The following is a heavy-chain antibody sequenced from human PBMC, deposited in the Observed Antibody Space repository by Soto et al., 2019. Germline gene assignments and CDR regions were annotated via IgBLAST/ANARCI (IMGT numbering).Heavy chain of an antibody. CDR2: IIPIFGTA. CDR1: ACTFLSFA. Sequence: SVKVSCKSSACTFLSFAISWVRQAPGQGLEWMGGIIPIFGTAHYAQKFQGRVTITADEPTSTAYIELSSLGSEDTAVYYCARKTVPAALYLDFYCMDVWGQGTTVTGSS. CDR3: ARKTVPAALYLDFYCMDV. J-gene: IGHJ6*02. D-gene: IGHD2-2*01. V-gene: IGHV1-69*13.